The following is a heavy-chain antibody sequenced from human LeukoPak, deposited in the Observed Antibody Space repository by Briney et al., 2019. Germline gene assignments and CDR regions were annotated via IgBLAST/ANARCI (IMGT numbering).Heavy chain of an antibody. J-gene: IGHJ4*02. CDR2: ISSSGSTI. Sequence: GGSLRLSCAASGFTFSDYYMSWIRQAPGKGLEWVSYISSSGSTIYYADSVKGRFTISRDNAKNSLYLQMNSLRAEDTAVYYCARDQDYYDSSGYYTPFFDYWGQGTLVTVSS. D-gene: IGHD3-22*01. V-gene: IGHV3-11*01. CDR1: GFTFSDYY. CDR3: ARDQDYYDSSGYYTPFFDY.